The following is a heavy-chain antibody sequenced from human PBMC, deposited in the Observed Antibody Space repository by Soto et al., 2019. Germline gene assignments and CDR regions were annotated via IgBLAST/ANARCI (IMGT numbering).Heavy chain of an antibody. CDR2: ISGSGDSK. J-gene: IGHJ6*04. V-gene: IGHV3-23*01. CDR1: GFTFSSHS. Sequence: EVQLSESGGGLVQPGGSLRVSCAASGFTFSSHSMNWVRQAPGKGLEWGSVISGSGDSKYYADSVRGRFNISRDNSKNTMYLQMNSLRAEAIAVYYCAIKCSSTTCHYYGMDVWGKGTTVTV. CDR3: AIKCSSTTCHYYGMDV. D-gene: IGHD2-2*01.